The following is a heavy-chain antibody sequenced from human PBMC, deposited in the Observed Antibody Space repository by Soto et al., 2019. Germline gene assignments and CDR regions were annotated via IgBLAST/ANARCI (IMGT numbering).Heavy chain of an antibody. Sequence: GGSLRLSCAASGFTFSSYWMSWVRQAPGKGLEWVANIKQDGSEKYYVDSVKGRFTISRDNAKNSLYLQMNSLRAEDTAVYYCARVALYDFWSGYYFDYWGQGTLVTVSS. CDR2: IKQDGSEK. CDR3: ARVALYDFWSGYYFDY. CDR1: GFTFSSYW. V-gene: IGHV3-7*01. D-gene: IGHD3-3*01. J-gene: IGHJ4*02.